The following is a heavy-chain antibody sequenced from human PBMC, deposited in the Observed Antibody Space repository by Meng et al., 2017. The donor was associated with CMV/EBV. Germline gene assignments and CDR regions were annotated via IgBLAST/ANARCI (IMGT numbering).Heavy chain of an antibody. D-gene: IGHD3-10*01. V-gene: IGHV3-33*06. CDR2: IWHDGSNK. Sequence: RLSCAASGFTFSGYGMHWVRQATGKGLEWVAVIWHDGSNKYYTDSVKGRFTISRDNSKNTLYLQMNSLRAEDTAVYYCAKDRDVFDYWGQGTLVTVSS. CDR3: AKDRDVFDY. J-gene: IGHJ4*02. CDR1: GFTFSGYG.